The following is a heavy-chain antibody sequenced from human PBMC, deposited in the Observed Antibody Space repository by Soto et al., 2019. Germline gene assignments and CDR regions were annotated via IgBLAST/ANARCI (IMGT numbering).Heavy chain of an antibody. CDR2: IYYSGST. V-gene: IGHV4-59*01. Sequence: PSETLSLTCPVSGCSISSYYWSWIRQPPGKGLEWIGYIYYSGSTNYNPSLKSRVTISVDTSKNQFSLKLSSVTAADTAVYYCARMVAATRSSRYYGMDVWGQGTTVTVSS. CDR3: ARMVAATRSSRYYGMDV. D-gene: IGHD2-15*01. J-gene: IGHJ6*02. CDR1: GCSISSYY.